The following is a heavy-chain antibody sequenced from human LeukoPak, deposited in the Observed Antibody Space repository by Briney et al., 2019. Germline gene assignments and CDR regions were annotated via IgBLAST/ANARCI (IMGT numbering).Heavy chain of an antibody. D-gene: IGHD3-3*01. CDR3: AGGITIFGVVPLYNWFDP. CDR1: GGSLSSYY. Sequence: SSGTPSLTRTVSGGSLSSYYLSWIRQPAREGPEWVWGIYTSGSTNYNPSLKSRVTMSVDTSKNQFSLKLSSVTAADTAVYYCAGGITIFGVVPLYNWFDPWGQGTLVTVSS. CDR2: IYTSGST. V-gene: IGHV4-4*07. J-gene: IGHJ5*02.